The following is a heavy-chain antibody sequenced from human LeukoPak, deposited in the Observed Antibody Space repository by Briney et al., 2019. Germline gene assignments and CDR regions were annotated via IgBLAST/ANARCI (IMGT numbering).Heavy chain of an antibody. Sequence: SETLSLTCTVSGGSISSYYWSWIWQPPGKGLEWIGYIYYSGSTNYNPSLKSRVTISVDTSKNQFSLKLSSVIAADTAVYYCARGRLSSGWYGTGLYFDYWGQGTLVTVSS. CDR3: ARGRLSSGWYGTGLYFDY. CDR1: GGSISSYY. CDR2: IYYSGST. V-gene: IGHV4-59*01. J-gene: IGHJ4*02. D-gene: IGHD6-19*01.